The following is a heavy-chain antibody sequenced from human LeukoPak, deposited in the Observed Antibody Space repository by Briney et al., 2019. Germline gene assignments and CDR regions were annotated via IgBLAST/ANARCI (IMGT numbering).Heavy chain of an antibody. V-gene: IGHV3-30*01. CDR1: GFTFSSYA. D-gene: IGHD6-13*01. CDR2: ISYDGSNK. CDR3: AKVGGSSWFDELFFVDY. Sequence: TGGSLRLSCAASGFTFSSYAMHWVRQAPGKGLEWVAVISYDGSNKYYADSVKGRFTISRDNSKNTLYLQMNSLRAEDTAVYYCAKVGGSSWFDELFFVDYWGQGTLVTVSS. J-gene: IGHJ4*02.